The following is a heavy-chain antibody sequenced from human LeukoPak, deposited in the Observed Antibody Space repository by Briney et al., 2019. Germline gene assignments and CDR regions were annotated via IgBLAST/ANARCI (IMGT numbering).Heavy chain of an antibody. CDR2: ISGSGGST. D-gene: IGHD2/OR15-2a*01. CDR1: GFTVSSNY. Sequence: GGSLRLSCAASGFTVSSNYMSWVRQAPGKGLEWVSAISGSGGSTYYADSVKGRFTISRDDARNSLYLQMNSLKDEDTAVYYCARDRGYFYDQLDYWGQGTLVTVSS. J-gene: IGHJ4*02. CDR3: ARDRGYFYDQLDY. V-gene: IGHV3-53*01.